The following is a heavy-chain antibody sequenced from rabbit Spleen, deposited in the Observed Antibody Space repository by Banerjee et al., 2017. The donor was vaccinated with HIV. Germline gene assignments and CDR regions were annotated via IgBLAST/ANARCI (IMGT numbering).Heavy chain of an antibody. D-gene: IGHD4-1*01. V-gene: IGHV1S40*01. Sequence: QSLEESGGGLVQPEGSLTLTCTASGFSFSSRYYMCWVRQAPGKGLEWIGCIVTGGSSGITYYASWAKGRFTISRENTQNTVSLQLNSLTVADTATYFCVRNSGWGVSYFTLWGQGTLVTVS. CDR2: IVTGGSSGIT. CDR3: VRNSGWGVSYFTL. J-gene: IGHJ4*01. CDR1: GFSFSSRYY.